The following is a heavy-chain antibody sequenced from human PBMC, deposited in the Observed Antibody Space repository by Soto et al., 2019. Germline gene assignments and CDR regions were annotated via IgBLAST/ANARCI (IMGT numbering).Heavy chain of an antibody. Sequence: ASVKVSCKASGYTFSNFYMHWVRQAPGQGLEWMGIINLSGGGTSYAQKFQGRVTLTRDTSTSSVYMELSSLRSEDSAVYYCARAEAFGYLNYFDYWGQGTLVTVSS. CDR2: INLSGGGT. V-gene: IGHV1-46*03. CDR1: GYTFSNFY. CDR3: ARAEAFGYLNYFDY. D-gene: IGHD3-3*02. J-gene: IGHJ4*02.